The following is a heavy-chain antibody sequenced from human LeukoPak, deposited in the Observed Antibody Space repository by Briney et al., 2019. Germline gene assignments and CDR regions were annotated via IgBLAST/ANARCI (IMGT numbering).Heavy chain of an antibody. CDR1: GFTFSSYS. CDR3: ARDFSRVHDY. Sequence: PGGSLRLSCTASGFTFSSYSMNWVRQAPGKGLEWVSSISSSSSYIYYADSVKGRFTISRDNAKNSLYLQMNSLRAEDTAVYYCARDFSRVHDYWGQGTLVTVSS. V-gene: IGHV3-21*01. D-gene: IGHD3-3*01. J-gene: IGHJ4*02. CDR2: ISSSSSYI.